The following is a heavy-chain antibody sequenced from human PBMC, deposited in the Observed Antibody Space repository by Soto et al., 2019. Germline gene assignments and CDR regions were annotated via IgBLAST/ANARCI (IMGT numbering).Heavy chain of an antibody. CDR1: GFSISGYW. D-gene: IGHD3-10*01. CDR3: ARGIKNIYAVDV. V-gene: IGHV3-74*01. CDR2: INSDGSTT. J-gene: IGHJ6*02. Sequence: GGSLRLSCVASGFSISGYWMHWVRQAPGKGLVWVSRINSDGSTTNYADSVKGQFTLSRDNAESTVYLQMNSLRAEDTVVYYCARGIKNIYAVDVWGQGTTVTVSS.